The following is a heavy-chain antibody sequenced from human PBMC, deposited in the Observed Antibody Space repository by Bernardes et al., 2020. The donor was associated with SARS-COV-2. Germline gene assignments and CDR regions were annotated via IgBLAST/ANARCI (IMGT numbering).Heavy chain of an antibody. D-gene: IGHD4-17*01. Sequence: GESLKISCKGSGYSFTSYWIGRVRQMPGKGLELMGIIYPGDSDTRYSPSFQGQVTISADKSISPAYLQWSSLKASDTAMYYCARQSTTVVTRRKYFDLWGRGTLVTVSS. CDR3: ARQSTTVVTRRKYFDL. V-gene: IGHV5-51*01. J-gene: IGHJ2*01. CDR1: GYSFTSYW. CDR2: IYPGDSDT.